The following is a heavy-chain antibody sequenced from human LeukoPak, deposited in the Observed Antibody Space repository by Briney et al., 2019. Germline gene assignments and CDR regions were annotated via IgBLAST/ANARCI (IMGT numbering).Heavy chain of an antibody. Sequence: AGGSLRLSCAASGFTFSSNVMIWVRQAPGKGLEWVSSIPASGGSTYYADSVKGRFTISRDNSKNSLYLQMNSLRAEDTAVYYCARYGPYFDIWGQGTMVTVSS. V-gene: IGHV3-23*01. CDR3: ARYGPYFDI. D-gene: IGHD4-17*01. CDR2: IPASGGST. CDR1: GFTFSSNV. J-gene: IGHJ3*02.